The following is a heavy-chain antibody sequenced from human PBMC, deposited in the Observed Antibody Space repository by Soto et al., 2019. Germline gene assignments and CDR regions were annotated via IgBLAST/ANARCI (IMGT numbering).Heavy chain of an antibody. D-gene: IGHD3-3*01. V-gene: IGHV3-21*01. CDR2: ISSSSYI. J-gene: IGHJ6*02. CDR1: GFTFSSYS. Sequence: GGSLRLSCAASGFTFSSYSMNWVRQAPGKGLEWVSSISSSSYIYYADSVKGRFTISRDNAKNSLYLQMNSLRAEDTAVYYCARTYYDFWSGYYSNYYYGMDVWGQGTTVTVSS. CDR3: ARTYYDFWSGYYSNYYYGMDV.